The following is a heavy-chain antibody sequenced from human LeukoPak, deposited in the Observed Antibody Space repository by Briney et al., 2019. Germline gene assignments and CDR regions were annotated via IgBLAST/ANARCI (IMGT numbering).Heavy chain of an antibody. V-gene: IGHV3-53*01. CDR2: IYTGGST. CDR3: ARDNYGGDLDY. CDR1: GFTVSSTY. Sequence: GGSLRLSCAASGFTVSSTYMSWVRQAPGKGLEWVSVIYTGGSTYYADSVKGRFTISRDNSKNTLYLQMNSLRAEDTAVYYCARDNYGGDLDYWGQGTLVTVSS. D-gene: IGHD4-23*01. J-gene: IGHJ4*02.